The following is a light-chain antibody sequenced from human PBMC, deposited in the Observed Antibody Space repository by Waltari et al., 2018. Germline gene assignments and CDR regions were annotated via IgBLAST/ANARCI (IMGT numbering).Light chain of an antibody. CDR3: SSYTSSNNCV. Sequence: QSALTQPPSASGSPGQSVPIPCTGTRSVVGGYDYDHCYQQHPGKAPKLIIYEVNKRPSGVPDRFSGSKSGNTASLTVSGLQAEDEADYYCSSYTSSNNCVFGTGTKVTVL. V-gene: IGLV2-8*01. CDR2: EVN. J-gene: IGLJ1*01. CDR1: RSVVGGYDY.